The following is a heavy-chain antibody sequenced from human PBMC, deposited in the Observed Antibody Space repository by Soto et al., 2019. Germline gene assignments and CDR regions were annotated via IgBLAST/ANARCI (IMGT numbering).Heavy chain of an antibody. CDR1: GGSITSSSYY. Sequence: QLHLRESGPGLVKPSETLSLTCTVSGGSITSSSYYWGWIRQPPGKGLEWIGSIYYSGSTYYNPSHMSRVPISVDTSKTQFSLKLSSVTAADTAVYYCATQEVGGSYVYTFDPWGQGTLVTVSS. D-gene: IGHD1-26*01. J-gene: IGHJ5*02. V-gene: IGHV4-39*01. CDR3: ATQEVGGSYVYTFDP. CDR2: IYYSGST.